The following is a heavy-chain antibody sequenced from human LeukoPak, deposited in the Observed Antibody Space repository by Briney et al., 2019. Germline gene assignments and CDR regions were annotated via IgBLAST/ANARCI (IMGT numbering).Heavy chain of an antibody. Sequence: ASVKVSCKVAGYSLSDMSVHWIRQAPGRGLEWMGSSDSEDGDPVYAQKFEGRLTMTEDTSADIAYMDLSSLRFEDTAVYYCASGNEVTLEGFALWGQGTMVTVSS. V-gene: IGHV1-24*01. CDR2: SDSEDGDP. J-gene: IGHJ3*01. D-gene: IGHD2-8*01. CDR1: GYSLSDMS. CDR3: ASGNEVTLEGFAL.